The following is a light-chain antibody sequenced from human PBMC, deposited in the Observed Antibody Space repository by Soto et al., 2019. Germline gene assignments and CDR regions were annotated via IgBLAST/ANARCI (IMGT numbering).Light chain of an antibody. CDR1: QKISSRY. CDR3: QQYDNSPIT. CDR2: GAS. Sequence: EIVLTQSRGTLSLSPGERATLSCRSSQKISSRYLAWYLQKPSQAPRLLIYGASSRATGIPDRFSGTGSETDFTLTISRLEPEDFAVYYCQQYDNSPITFGQGTRLEIK. V-gene: IGKV3-20*01. J-gene: IGKJ5*01.